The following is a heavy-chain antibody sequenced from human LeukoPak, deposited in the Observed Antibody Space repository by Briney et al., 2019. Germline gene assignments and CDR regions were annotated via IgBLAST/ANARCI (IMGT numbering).Heavy chain of an antibody. Sequence: GASVKVSCKASGYTFTGYYMHWVRQAPGQGLEWMGWINPNSGGTNYAQKFQGRVTMTRDTSISTAYMELSRLRSDDTAVYYCARGRHYYDTSGSDASDIWGQGTMVTVSS. J-gene: IGHJ3*02. D-gene: IGHD3-22*01. CDR3: ARGRHYYDTSGSDASDI. CDR2: INPNSGGT. V-gene: IGHV1-2*02. CDR1: GYTFTGYY.